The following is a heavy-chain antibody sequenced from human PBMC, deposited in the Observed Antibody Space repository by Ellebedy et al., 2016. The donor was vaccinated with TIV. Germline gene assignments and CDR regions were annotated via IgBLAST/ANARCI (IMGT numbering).Heavy chain of an antibody. D-gene: IGHD3-22*01. CDR1: GFSVSTSGVG. CDR3: AHRRPQFYYDTSGTLFDY. Sequence: SGPTLVKPTQTLTLTCNFAGFSVSTSGVGVGWIRQPPGKALEWLALVYWDDDKRYSPSLKNRLTITKDTSKNQVVLTMTNMDPVDTATYYCAHRRPQFYYDTSGTLFDYWGQGTLVTVSS. J-gene: IGHJ4*02. V-gene: IGHV2-5*02. CDR2: VYWDDDK.